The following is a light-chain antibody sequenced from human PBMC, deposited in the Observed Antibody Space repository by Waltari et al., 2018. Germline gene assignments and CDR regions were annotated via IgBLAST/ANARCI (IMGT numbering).Light chain of an antibody. V-gene: IGKV3-15*01. J-gene: IGKJ4*01. CDR3: QQYNNWPLT. CDR2: CAS. CDR1: QSVSSN. Sequence: ELVMTQSPATLSVSPGERATPSCRASQSVSSNLAWYQQKPGQAPRLLIYCASTRATGIPARFSGSGSGTEFTLTISSLQSEDFAVYYCQQYNNWPLTFGGGTKVEIK.